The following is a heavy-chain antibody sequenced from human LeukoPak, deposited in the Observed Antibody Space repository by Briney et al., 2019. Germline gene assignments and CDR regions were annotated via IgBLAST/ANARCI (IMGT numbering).Heavy chain of an antibody. Sequence: GGSLRLSCAASGFTFSNYWMSWVRQAPGKGLEWVASIDQYGRAKYYVDSVRGRFTFSRDNTKNSLHLQMNSLRAEDTAVYYCARADSYGSILDYWGQGARVIDSS. CDR2: IDQYGRAK. V-gene: IGHV3-7*04. CDR1: GFTFSNYW. J-gene: IGHJ4*02. CDR3: ARADSYGSILDY. D-gene: IGHD5-18*01.